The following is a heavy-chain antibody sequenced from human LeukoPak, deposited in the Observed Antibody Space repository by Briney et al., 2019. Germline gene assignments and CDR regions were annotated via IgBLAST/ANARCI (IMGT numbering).Heavy chain of an antibody. V-gene: IGHV4-34*01. CDR1: GGSFSGYY. CDR2: INYSGST. J-gene: IGHJ3*02. CDR3: ARMSGMAPQGFDI. D-gene: IGHD2-8*01. Sequence: SETLSLTCAVYGGSFSGYYWSWIRQPPGKGLEWIGEINYSGSTNYNPSLKSRVTISFDTSKNQLSLKLSFVTAADTAVYYCARMSGMAPQGFDIRGQGTMVTVSS.